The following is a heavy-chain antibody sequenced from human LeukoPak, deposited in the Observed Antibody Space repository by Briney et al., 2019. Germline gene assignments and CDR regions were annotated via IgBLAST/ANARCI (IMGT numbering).Heavy chain of an antibody. CDR1: GGSFSGYY. CDR3: ARAYDSDAFDI. CDR2: IYYSGST. Sequence: SETLSLTCAVYGGSFSGYYWSWIRQPPGKGLEWIAYIYYSGSTNYNPSLKSRVTISVDTSKNQFSLKLSSVTAADTAVYYCARAYDSDAFDIWGQGTMVTVSS. D-gene: IGHD3-16*01. V-gene: IGHV4-59*01. J-gene: IGHJ3*02.